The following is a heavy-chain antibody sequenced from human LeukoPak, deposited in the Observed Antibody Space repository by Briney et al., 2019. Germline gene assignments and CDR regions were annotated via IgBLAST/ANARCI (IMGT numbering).Heavy chain of an antibody. CDR2: IYYSGGP. J-gene: IGHJ4*02. Sequence: SETLSLTCTVSGGSLSTYYWSWIRQPPGKGLEWIGYIYYSGGPNYNPSLKSRVTISLDTSKNQFSLKLSSVTAADTAVYYCARDLYGAVNFDYWGQGTLVTVSS. CDR3: ARDLYGAVNFDY. D-gene: IGHD4/OR15-4a*01. V-gene: IGHV4-59*01. CDR1: GGSLSTYY.